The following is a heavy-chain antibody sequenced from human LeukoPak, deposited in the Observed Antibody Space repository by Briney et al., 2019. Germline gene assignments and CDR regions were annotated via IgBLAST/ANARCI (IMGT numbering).Heavy chain of an antibody. Sequence: GGSLRLSCVASGFTFSSYAMSWVRQAPGKGLEWVSGISGSGGSTDYADSVKGRFTMSRDNSKNTLYLQMNSLRAEDTAVYYCAKGGAFSTYYFDYWGQGTLVTVSS. D-gene: IGHD4/OR15-4a*01. V-gene: IGHV3-23*01. CDR2: ISGSGGST. CDR1: GFTFSSYA. J-gene: IGHJ4*02. CDR3: AKGGAFSTYYFDY.